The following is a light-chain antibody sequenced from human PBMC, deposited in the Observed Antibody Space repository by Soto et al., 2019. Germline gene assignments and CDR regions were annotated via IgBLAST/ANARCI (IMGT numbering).Light chain of an antibody. V-gene: IGLV2-11*01. J-gene: IGLJ3*02. CDR1: SGDVGGYNF. CDR3: CFYTGNYTWV. CDR2: DVS. Sequence: QSVLTQPRSVSGSPGQSVTISCTGASGDVGGYNFVSWYQQHPGKAPTLMIFDVSQRPSGVPDRFSGSKSGNTASLTISGLQAEDEADYYCCFYTGNYTWVFGGGTKLTVL.